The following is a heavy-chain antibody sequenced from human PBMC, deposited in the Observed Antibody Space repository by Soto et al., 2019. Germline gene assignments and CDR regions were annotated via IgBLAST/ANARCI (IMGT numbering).Heavy chain of an antibody. D-gene: IGHD6-19*01. CDR1: GGSISSYY. CDR2: NYYSGST. Sequence: SETLSLTCTVSGGSISSYYWSWIRQPPGKGLEWIGYNYYSGSTNYNPSHKSRVTISVDTSKNQFSLKTRSVTAADTAVYYCARVTIASSGNIAVAGFYYYYGMDVWGQGTTVTVSS. V-gene: IGHV4-59*01. J-gene: IGHJ6*02. CDR3: ARVTIASSGNIAVAGFYYYYGMDV.